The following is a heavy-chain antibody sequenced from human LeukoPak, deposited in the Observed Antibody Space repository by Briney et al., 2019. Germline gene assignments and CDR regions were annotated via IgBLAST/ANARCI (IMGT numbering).Heavy chain of an antibody. CDR1: GFTFSSYG. CDR2: IRYDGSNK. V-gene: IGHV3-30*02. Sequence: GGSLRLSCAASGFTFSSYGMHWVRQAPGKGLEWVAFIRYDGSNKYYADSVKGRFTISRDSSKNTLYLQMNSLRAEDTAVYYCAKEPPPIVATILDYWGREPWSPSPQ. J-gene: IGHJ4*02. CDR3: AKEPPPIVATILDY. D-gene: IGHD5-12*01.